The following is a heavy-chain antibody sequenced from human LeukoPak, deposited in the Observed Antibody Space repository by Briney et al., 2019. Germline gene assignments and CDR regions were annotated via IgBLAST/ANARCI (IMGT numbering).Heavy chain of an antibody. Sequence: GGSLRLSCAASGFTFSSYGMHWVRQAPGKGLEWVAFIRYDGSNKYYADSVKGRFTISRDNSKNTLYLQMNSLRAEDTAVYYCARDYNGDYGHDAFDIWGQGTMVTVSS. CDR3: ARDYNGDYGHDAFDI. J-gene: IGHJ3*02. D-gene: IGHD4-17*01. CDR1: GFTFSSYG. CDR2: IRYDGSNK. V-gene: IGHV3-30*02.